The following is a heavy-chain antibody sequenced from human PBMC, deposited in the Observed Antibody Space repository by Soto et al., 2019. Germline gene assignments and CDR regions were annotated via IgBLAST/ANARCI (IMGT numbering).Heavy chain of an antibody. CDR3: AKVGESDYFDY. V-gene: IGHV3-23*01. D-gene: IGHD3-16*01. CDR1: GFIFSSYA. Sequence: EVQLLKSGGGLVQPGGSLRLSCAASGFIFSSYAMNWVRQAPGKGLEWVSSISGSGSSIYYADSVKGRFTLSRDNSKNTLFLQMNSLRAEDTAVYYCAKVGESDYFDYWGQGSLVTVSS. CDR2: ISGSGSSI. J-gene: IGHJ4*02.